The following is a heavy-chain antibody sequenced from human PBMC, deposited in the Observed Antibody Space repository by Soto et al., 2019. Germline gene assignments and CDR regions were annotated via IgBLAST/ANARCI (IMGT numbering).Heavy chain of an antibody. D-gene: IGHD2-15*01. J-gene: IGHJ6*03. V-gene: IGHV1-46*03. CDR1: GYTFTSDY. CDR3: ARNYCSGGSCYSYYYYHYMDV. Sequence: ASVKVACKASGYTFTSDYMHWVRQAPGQGLEWMGIINPRGGSTSYAQKLQGRVTMTRETSTSTVYMELSSLRSEDTAVYYSARNYCSGGSCYSYYYYHYMDVWGKATTVTVS. CDR2: INPRGGST.